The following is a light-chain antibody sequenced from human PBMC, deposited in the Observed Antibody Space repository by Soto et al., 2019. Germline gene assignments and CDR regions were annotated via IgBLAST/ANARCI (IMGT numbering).Light chain of an antibody. Sequence: DIQLTQSPSFLSASVGDRVTITCRASQAISNYLDWYQQKPGKAPNLLIYATSSLQSGGPSRFSGSGSGTDFTLTISRLQPEDFATYYCQQLNSYPITFGQGTRLEIK. CDR3: QQLNSYPIT. V-gene: IGKV1-9*01. CDR1: QAISNY. J-gene: IGKJ5*01. CDR2: ATS.